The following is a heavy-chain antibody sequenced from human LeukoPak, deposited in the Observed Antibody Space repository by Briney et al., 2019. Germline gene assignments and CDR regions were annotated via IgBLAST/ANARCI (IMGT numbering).Heavy chain of an antibody. D-gene: IGHD6-19*01. V-gene: IGHV4-39*01. J-gene: IGHJ4*02. CDR2: IYYSGST. CDR3: ARRSIAVAGREGFDY. CDR1: GGSISSSSYY. Sequence: PSETLSLTCTVSGGSISSSSYYWGWIRQPPGKGLEWIGSIYYSGSTYYNPSLKSRVTISVDTSKNQFSLKLSSVTAADTAAYYCARRSIAVAGREGFDYWGQGTLVTVSS.